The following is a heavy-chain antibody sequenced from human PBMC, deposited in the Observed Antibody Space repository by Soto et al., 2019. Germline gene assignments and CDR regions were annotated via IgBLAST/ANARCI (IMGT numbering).Heavy chain of an antibody. D-gene: IGHD1-1*01. CDR3: ARRAETNGWNGFGADKYYFDF. V-gene: IGHV1-8*01. Sequence: QVQLVQSGAEVRKPGASVKVSCEASGYTFTSYDIYWVRQATGQGLEWMGWMNPNTGNSGYAQKFQSRLTMSSDTSISTAHMELSSLRSEDTAVYYCARRAETNGWNGFGADKYYFDFCGQGTLVTVSS. J-gene: IGHJ4*02. CDR2: MNPNTGNS. CDR1: GYTFTSYD.